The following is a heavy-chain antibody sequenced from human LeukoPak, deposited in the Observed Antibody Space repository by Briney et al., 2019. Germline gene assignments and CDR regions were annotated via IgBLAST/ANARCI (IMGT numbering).Heavy chain of an antibody. D-gene: IGHD2-21*02. Sequence: SVKVSCKASGGTFSSYAISWVRQAPGQGLEWMGRIIPIFGTANYAQKFQGRVTITTDESMSTAYMELSSLRSEDTAVYYCAREDGAYCGGDCPIDYWGQGTLVTVSS. CDR3: AREDGAYCGGDCPIDY. V-gene: IGHV1-69*05. CDR1: GGTFSSYA. CDR2: IIPIFGTA. J-gene: IGHJ4*02.